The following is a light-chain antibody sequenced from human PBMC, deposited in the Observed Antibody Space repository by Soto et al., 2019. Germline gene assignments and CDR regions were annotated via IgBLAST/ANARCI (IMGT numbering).Light chain of an antibody. CDR3: QSYDSGLSAYV. CDR2: EVS. J-gene: IGLJ1*01. CDR1: KSDVGGYNY. V-gene: IGLV2-14*01. Sequence: QSALTQPASVTGSPGQSITISCTGTKSDVGGYNYVSWYQHHPGKAPKLMIYEVSHRPSGVSDRFSGSKSGNTASLTISGLQVEDEADYYCQSYDSGLSAYVFGTGTKLTVL.